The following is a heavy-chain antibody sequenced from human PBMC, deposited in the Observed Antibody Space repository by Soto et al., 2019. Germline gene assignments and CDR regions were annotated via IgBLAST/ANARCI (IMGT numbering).Heavy chain of an antibody. CDR1: GFTFSSYA. J-gene: IGHJ4*02. V-gene: IGHV3-21*01. CDR3: ARDLALAGNY. CDR2: ISSTSSYT. D-gene: IGHD6-19*01. Sequence: GGSLRLSCAASGFTFSSYAMNWVRQTQEKGLEWVSSISSTSSYTHYSDSVKGRFTISRDNANNSLFLQMNSLIAEDTATYYCARDLALAGNYWGQGVLVTVSS.